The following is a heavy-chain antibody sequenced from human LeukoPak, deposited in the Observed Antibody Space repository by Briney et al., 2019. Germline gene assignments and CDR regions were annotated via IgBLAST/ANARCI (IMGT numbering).Heavy chain of an antibody. CDR1: GYSISSGYY. CDR3: ARALYGGNLWFDP. J-gene: IGHJ5*02. V-gene: IGHV4-38-2*02. Sequence: SETLSLTCTVSGYSISSGYYWGWIRQPPGKGLEWIGSIYHSGSTYYNPSLKSRVTISVDTSKNQFSLKLSSVTAADTVVYYCARALYGGNLWFDPWGQGTLVTVSS. CDR2: IYHSGST. D-gene: IGHD4-23*01.